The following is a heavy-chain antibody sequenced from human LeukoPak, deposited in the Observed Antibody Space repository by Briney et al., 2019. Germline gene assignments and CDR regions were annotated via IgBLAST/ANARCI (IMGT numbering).Heavy chain of an antibody. CDR1: GFTFGDYL. CDR3: RSGYDFSRGFY. V-gene: IGHV3-49*03. CDR2: IRSKAYGGTT. J-gene: IGHJ4*02. D-gene: IGHD5-12*01. Sequence: GGSLRLSCTASGFTFGDYLMSWFRQAPGKGLEWVGFIRSKAYGGTTEYAASVKGRFTISRDDSKSIAYLQMNSLKTEDTAVYYCRSGYDFSRGFYWGQGTLVTVSS.